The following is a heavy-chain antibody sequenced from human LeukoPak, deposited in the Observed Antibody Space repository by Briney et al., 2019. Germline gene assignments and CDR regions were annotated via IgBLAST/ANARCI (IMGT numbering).Heavy chain of an antibody. Sequence: GGSLRLSCAASGFTFSSYSMNWVRQAPGKGLEWVSSISSSSDYIYFADSVKGRFSISRDNAKNSLYLQMNSLRAEDTAVYYCARDDSSGYFDYWGQGTLVTVSS. D-gene: IGHD3-22*01. J-gene: IGHJ4*02. V-gene: IGHV3-21*01. CDR3: ARDDSSGYFDY. CDR1: GFTFSSYS. CDR2: ISSSSDYI.